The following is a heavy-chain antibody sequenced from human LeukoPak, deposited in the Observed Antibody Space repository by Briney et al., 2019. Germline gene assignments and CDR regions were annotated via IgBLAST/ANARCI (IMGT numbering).Heavy chain of an antibody. CDR3: ARGADGVSSNSRGWFDP. D-gene: IGHD2-15*01. J-gene: IGHJ5*02. Sequence: GRSLRLSCAASGFTFSSYGMHWVRQAPGKGLEWVAVISYDGSNKYYADSVKGRFTISRDNSKNTLDLQMSSLRAEDTAVYSCARGADGVSSNSRGWFDPWGQGTLVTVSS. V-gene: IGHV3-30*03. CDR1: GFTFSSYG. CDR2: ISYDGSNK.